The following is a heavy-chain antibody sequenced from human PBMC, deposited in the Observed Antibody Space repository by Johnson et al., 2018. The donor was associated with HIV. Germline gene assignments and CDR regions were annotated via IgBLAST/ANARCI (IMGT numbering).Heavy chain of an antibody. CDR3: ARADITYSYYDTSVYYYHDAFDI. CDR2: ISSSGSTI. J-gene: IGHJ3*02. V-gene: IGHV3-11*04. D-gene: IGHD3-22*01. Sequence: QVQLVESGGGLIQPGGSLRLSCAASGFTFSVYYMSWIRQAPGKGLEWVSYISSSGSTIYYADSVKGRFTISRANAKNSLYLQMDSLRAEDTAVYYCARADITYSYYDTSVYYYHDAFDIWGQGTMVTVSS. CDR1: GFTFSVYY.